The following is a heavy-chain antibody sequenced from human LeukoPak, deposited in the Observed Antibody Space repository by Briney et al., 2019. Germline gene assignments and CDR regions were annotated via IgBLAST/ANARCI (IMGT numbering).Heavy chain of an antibody. D-gene: IGHD3-10*01. CDR1: GFTFGDYA. CDR3: TRVEVGSFDY. J-gene: IGHJ4*02. Sequence: PGGSLRLSCTASGFTFGDYAMSWVRQAPGKGLEWVGFIRSKAYGGTTEYAASVKGRFTISRDDSKSIAYLQMNSLKTEDTAVYYCTRVEVGSFDYWGQGTLVTVSS. V-gene: IGHV3-49*04. CDR2: IRSKAYGGTT.